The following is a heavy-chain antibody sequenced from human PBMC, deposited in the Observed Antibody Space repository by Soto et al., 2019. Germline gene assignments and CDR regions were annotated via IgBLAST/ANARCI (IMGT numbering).Heavy chain of an antibody. D-gene: IGHD6-6*01. CDR1: GGTFSSYT. J-gene: IGHJ5*02. Sequence: ASVKVSCKASGGTFSSYTISWVRQAPGQGLEWMGRIIPILGIANYAQKFQGRVTITADKSTSTAYMELSSLRSEDTAVYYCARDQSIAAPANTFDPWGQGTPVTVSS. CDR2: IIPILGIA. V-gene: IGHV1-69*04. CDR3: ARDQSIAAPANTFDP.